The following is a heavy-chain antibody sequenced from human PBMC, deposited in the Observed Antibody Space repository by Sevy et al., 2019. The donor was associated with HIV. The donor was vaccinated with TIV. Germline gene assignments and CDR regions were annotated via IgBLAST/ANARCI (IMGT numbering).Heavy chain of an antibody. D-gene: IGHD6-6*01. CDR2: IKSKTDGGTT. Sequence: GGSLRLSCAASEFTFRDVWMSWVRQAPGKGLEWVGRIKSKTDGGTTDYAPPVKGRFTISGDDSKNTLSLQMNSLQTGATAVYYCTIDPVHFLWGQGTLVTVSS. CDR3: TIDPVHFL. V-gene: IGHV3-15*01. J-gene: IGHJ4*02. CDR1: EFTFRDVW.